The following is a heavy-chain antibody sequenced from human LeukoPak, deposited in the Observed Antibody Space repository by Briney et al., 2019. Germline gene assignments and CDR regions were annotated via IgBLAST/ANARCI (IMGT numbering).Heavy chain of an antibody. Sequence: GGSLRLSCAASGFIFSSYVMGWVRQAPGKGLEWVASISVGGGDTFASDSVKGRFTITRENSKNTLYLQMMGLRVEDTAVYFCAKLNLGEMAYFDSWGQGTLVTVSS. D-gene: IGHD3-16*01. CDR3: AKLNLGEMAYFDS. V-gene: IGHV3-23*01. CDR2: ISVGGGDT. J-gene: IGHJ4*02. CDR1: GFIFSSYV.